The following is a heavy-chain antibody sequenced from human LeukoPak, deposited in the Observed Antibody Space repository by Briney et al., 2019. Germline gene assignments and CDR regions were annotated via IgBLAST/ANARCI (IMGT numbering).Heavy chain of an antibody. CDR2: ISAYNGNT. CDR3: ARDGVLVVAATLYFDY. Sequence: ASVKVSCKASGYTFTSYGISWVRQAPGQGLEWMGWISAYNGNTNYAQKLQGRVTMTTDTSTSTAYMELSSLRSEDTAVYYCARDGVLVVAATLYFDYWGQGTLVTVSS. V-gene: IGHV1-18*01. D-gene: IGHD2-15*01. J-gene: IGHJ4*02. CDR1: GYTFTSYG.